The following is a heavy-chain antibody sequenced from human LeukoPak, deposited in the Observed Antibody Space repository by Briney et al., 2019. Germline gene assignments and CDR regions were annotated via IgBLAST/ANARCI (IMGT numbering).Heavy chain of an antibody. Sequence: ASVKFSCKASGYTFTSYAMHWVRQAPGQRLEWMGWINAGNGNTKYSQKFQGRVTITRDTSASTAYMELSSLRSEDTAVYYCATQLLLWFGELFPGGMDVWGQGTTVTVSS. J-gene: IGHJ6*02. CDR1: GYTFTSYA. D-gene: IGHD3-10*01. CDR3: ATQLLLWFGELFPGGMDV. CDR2: INAGNGNT. V-gene: IGHV1-3*01.